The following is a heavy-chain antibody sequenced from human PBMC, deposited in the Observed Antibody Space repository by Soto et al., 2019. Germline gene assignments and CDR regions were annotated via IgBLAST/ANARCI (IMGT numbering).Heavy chain of an antibody. V-gene: IGHV4-38-2*01. CDR2: IYHSGST. D-gene: IGHD3-10*01. Sequence: PSETLSLTCAVSGYSISSGYYWGWIRQPPGKGLEWIGSIYHSGSTYYNPSLKSRVTISVDTSKNQFSLKLSSVTAADTAVYYCARRVLTRGGYYFDYWGQGTLVTVSS. J-gene: IGHJ4*02. CDR3: ARRVLTRGGYYFDY. CDR1: GYSISSGYY.